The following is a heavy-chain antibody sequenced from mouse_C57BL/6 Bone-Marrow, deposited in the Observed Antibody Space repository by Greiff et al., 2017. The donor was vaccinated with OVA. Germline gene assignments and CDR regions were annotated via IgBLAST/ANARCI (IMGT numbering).Heavy chain of an antibody. Sequence: QVQLKQSGAELVRPGTSVKVSCKASGYAFTNYLIEWVKQRPGQGLEWIGVINPGSGGTNYNEKFKGKATLTADKSSSTAYMQLSSLTSEDSAVYFCARSPYYSAYWGQGTLVTVSA. V-gene: IGHV1-54*01. CDR2: INPGSGGT. D-gene: IGHD2-12*01. CDR3: ARSPYYSAY. CDR1: GYAFTNYL. J-gene: IGHJ3*01.